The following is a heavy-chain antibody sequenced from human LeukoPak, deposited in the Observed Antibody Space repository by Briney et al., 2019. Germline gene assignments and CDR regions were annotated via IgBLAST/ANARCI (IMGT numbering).Heavy chain of an antibody. V-gene: IGHV3-73*01. CDR2: IRRKTNSYAP. Sequence: GGSLKLSCAAAGFSFSGSGVQWVRQASGEGLEWVGRIRRKTNSYAPGYAASVKGRFTISRDDSRNTAYLQMVSLKAEDTAVYYCTVIVGLPTWGQGTLVTVSS. D-gene: IGHD3-22*01. CDR3: TVIVGLPT. CDR1: GFSFSGSG. J-gene: IGHJ5*02.